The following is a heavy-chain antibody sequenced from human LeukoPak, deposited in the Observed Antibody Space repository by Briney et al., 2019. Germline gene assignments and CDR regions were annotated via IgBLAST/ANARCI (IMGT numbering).Heavy chain of an antibody. CDR3: AAEVGDYVDY. D-gene: IGHD1-26*01. CDR1: CGSGSSGSYC. V-gene: IGHV4-61*01. CDR2: IYYSGST. Sequence: SETLSLTCTVSCGSGSSGSYCWSWIRNPPGKGLEWIGYIYYSGSTNYNPSLKSRVTISVDTSKNQFSLKLSSVTAADTAVYYCAAEVGDYVDYWGQGTLVTVSS. J-gene: IGHJ4*02.